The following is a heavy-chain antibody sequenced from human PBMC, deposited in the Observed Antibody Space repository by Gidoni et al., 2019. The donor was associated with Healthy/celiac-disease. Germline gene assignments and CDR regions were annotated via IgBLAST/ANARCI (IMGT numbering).Heavy chain of an antibody. CDR1: GGSISSYY. CDR2: IYYSGSN. V-gene: IGHV4-59*01. J-gene: IGHJ4*02. D-gene: IGHD6-13*01. CDR3: GRGGGGVAAAAPIY. Sequence: QVQLQESGPGLVKPSETLSLTCTVSGGSISSYYWSWIRQPPGKGLEWIGYIYYSGSNTYNPPLKIRVPIPETTSKNHFPLKLSSCTAANTAVFYCGRGGGGVAAAAPIYWGQGTLVTVSS.